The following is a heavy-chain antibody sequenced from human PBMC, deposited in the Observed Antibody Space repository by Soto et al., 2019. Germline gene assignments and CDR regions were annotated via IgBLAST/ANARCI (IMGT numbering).Heavy chain of an antibody. D-gene: IGHD5-12*01. CDR1: GGSISSSSYY. CDR3: ARHGGSVATIHYGMDV. Sequence: SETLSLTCTVSGGSISSSSYYWGWIRQPPGKGLEWIGSIYDSGSTYYNPSLKSRVTISVDTSKNQFSLKVSSVTAADTAVYYCARHGGSVATIHYGMDVWGQGTTVTVSS. V-gene: IGHV4-39*01. J-gene: IGHJ6*02. CDR2: IYDSGST.